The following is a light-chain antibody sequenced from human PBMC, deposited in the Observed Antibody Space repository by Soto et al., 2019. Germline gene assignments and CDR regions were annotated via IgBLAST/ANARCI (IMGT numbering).Light chain of an antibody. CDR1: SSNIGNNY. Sequence: QSVLTQPPSVSAAPGQKVTISFSGSSSNIGNNYVSWYQQLPGPAPKLLIYDNNNRPSGIPDRFSGSKSGTSATLGITGLQTGDEADYYCGTWDSSLSAGVFGGGTKLTVL. J-gene: IGLJ2*01. CDR3: GTWDSSLSAGV. V-gene: IGLV1-51*01. CDR2: DNN.